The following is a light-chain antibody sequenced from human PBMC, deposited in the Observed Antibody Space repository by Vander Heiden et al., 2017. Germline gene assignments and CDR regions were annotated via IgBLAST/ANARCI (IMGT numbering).Light chain of an antibody. Sequence: DIQLTQSPSSLSASVGDGVTISCRTSQAIKTYLHWYQHKPGKAPKLLIYAASNLQTGVPSRFTGSGSGTDFTLTISSLRPEDSATYYCQQTYNTLGAFGGGTRVEI. CDR3: QQTYNTLGA. J-gene: IGKJ4*01. CDR2: AAS. CDR1: QAIKTY. V-gene: IGKV1-39*01.